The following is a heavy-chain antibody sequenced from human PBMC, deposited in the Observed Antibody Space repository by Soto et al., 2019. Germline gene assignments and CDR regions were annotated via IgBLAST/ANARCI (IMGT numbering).Heavy chain of an antibody. CDR2: IDVTSTFS. CDR3: AKNSGWFTA. V-gene: IGHV3-23*05. J-gene: IGHJ5*02. CDR1: GFTFSNNG. D-gene: IGHD6-19*01. Sequence: GGSLRLSCVASGFTFSNNGITWVRQAPGKGLEWVSTIDVTSTFSKYAGSGEGRLSISRDNSTNTVYMQMNSLRADDTAVYYSAKNSGWFTAWGQGTLVTVSS.